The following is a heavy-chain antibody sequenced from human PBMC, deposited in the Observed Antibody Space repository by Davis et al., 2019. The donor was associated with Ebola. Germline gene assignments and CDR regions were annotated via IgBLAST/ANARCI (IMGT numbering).Heavy chain of an antibody. CDR3: ARRYSSSEYFFHF. Sequence: SETLSLTCTVSGGSISNYYWSWIRQPPGEGLEWIGYIYFSESTTYNPSLKSRVTISVDTSKNQVSLKLSSVTAADTAVYYCARRYSSSEYFFHFWGQGTLVTVSS. CDR2: IYFSEST. V-gene: IGHV4-59*08. D-gene: IGHD6-6*01. J-gene: IGHJ4*02. CDR1: GGSISNYY.